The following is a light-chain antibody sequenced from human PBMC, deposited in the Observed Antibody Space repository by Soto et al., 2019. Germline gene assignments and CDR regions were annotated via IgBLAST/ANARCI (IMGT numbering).Light chain of an antibody. CDR1: QGIDTS. CDR2: AAY. V-gene: IGKV1-9*01. CDR3: KKLHGYQIN. J-gene: IGKJ5*01. Sequence: ILLTQSSSSLSASVGAIDTITCRASQGIDTSLAWYQQKPGKANKLMIYAAYNFQSGVKSRFSGSGSGTHFTLTIRSMQPEDFATYYCKKLHGYQINFGKGKRLEIK.